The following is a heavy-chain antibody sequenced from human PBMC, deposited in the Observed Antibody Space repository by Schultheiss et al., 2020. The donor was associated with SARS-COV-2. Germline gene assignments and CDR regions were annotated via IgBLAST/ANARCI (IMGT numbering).Heavy chain of an antibody. CDR2: IWYDGSNK. CDR1: GFTFSSYG. CDR3: ARDGRAAAETPIDY. Sequence: GGSLRLSCAASGFTFSSYGIHWVRQAPGKGLEWVAVIWYDGSNKYYADSVKGRFTISRDNSKNTLYLQMNSLRADDTAVYYCARDGRAAAETPIDYWGQGTLVTVSS. V-gene: IGHV3-33*01. J-gene: IGHJ4*02. D-gene: IGHD6-13*01.